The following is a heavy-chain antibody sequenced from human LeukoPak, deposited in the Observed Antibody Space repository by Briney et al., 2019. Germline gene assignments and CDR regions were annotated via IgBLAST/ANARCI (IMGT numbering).Heavy chain of an antibody. CDR1: GVSISSYY. CDR3: ATDYDDSSGYYNY. D-gene: IGHD3-22*01. V-gene: IGHV4-59*12. J-gene: IGHJ4*02. CDR2: IYYSAST. Sequence: PWETLSLTCTVSGVSISSYYWSWIRQPPGKGLEWIGDIYYSASTNYNPSPNSRVTISVNTSKNQYSLELSYETPADTAVYYCATDYDDSSGYYNYWGQGTLVTVSS.